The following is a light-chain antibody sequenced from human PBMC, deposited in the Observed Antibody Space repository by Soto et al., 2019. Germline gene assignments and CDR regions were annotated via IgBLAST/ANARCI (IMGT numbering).Light chain of an antibody. V-gene: IGKV1-5*01. CDR2: EAS. CDR3: QQSNSISWT. J-gene: IGKJ1*01. CDR1: QGISRW. Sequence: DIQMTQSPSTLSASVGDRVTITCRASQGISRWLAWYQQKPGRAPKLLIYEASILESGVPSRFSGSGSGTEFTLTISSLQPSDFATYYCQQSNSISWTFGQGTRVEIK.